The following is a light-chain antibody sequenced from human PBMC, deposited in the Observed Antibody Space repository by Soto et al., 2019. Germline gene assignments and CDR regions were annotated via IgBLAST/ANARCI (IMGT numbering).Light chain of an antibody. CDR1: SSNIGSNY. CDR3: AAWDDSLSGRL. V-gene: IGLV1-47*02. J-gene: IGLJ3*02. Sequence: QSVLTQPPSASGTPGQRVTISCSGSSSNIGSNYVSWYQQLPGTAPKLLIYSNSRRPSGVPDRFSGSKSATSASLAISGLRSEDEADYYCAAWDDSLSGRLFGGGTKLTVL. CDR2: SNS.